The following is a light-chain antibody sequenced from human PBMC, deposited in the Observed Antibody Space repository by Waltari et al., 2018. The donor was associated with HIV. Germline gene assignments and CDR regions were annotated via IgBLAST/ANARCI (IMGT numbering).Light chain of an antibody. J-gene: IGLJ1*01. CDR1: SSDVGSYNL. CDR2: EVS. CDR3: CSYAGSSTYV. V-gene: IGLV2-23*02. Sequence: QSALTQPASVSGSPGQSITISCTGTSSDVGSYNLVSWYQQHPGKAPKFMIYEVSKRPSGVSNLFSGSKSGNTASLTISGLQAEDEADYYCCSYAGSSTYVFGTGTKVTVL.